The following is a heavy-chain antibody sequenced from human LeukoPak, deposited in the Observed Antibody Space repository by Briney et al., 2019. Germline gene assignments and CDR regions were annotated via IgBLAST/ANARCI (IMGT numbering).Heavy chain of an antibody. CDR2: ISNDESTI. J-gene: IGHJ5*02. V-gene: IGHV3-74*01. Sequence: GGSLRLSCAASGFSFSSYWMHWVRQAPGKGPVWVSLISNDESTIIYADSVKGRFTISRDNAKNTLYLQMSSLRAEDTAVYYCARDVGTWGQGTLVTVSS. D-gene: IGHD7-27*01. CDR3: ARDVGT. CDR1: GFSFSSYW.